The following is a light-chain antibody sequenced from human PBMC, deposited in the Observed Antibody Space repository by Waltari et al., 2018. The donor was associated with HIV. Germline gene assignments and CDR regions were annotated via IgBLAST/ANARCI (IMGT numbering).Light chain of an antibody. CDR1: QSVGRY. CDR2: VTS. Sequence: EVVLTQSPATLSLSPGARATLSCTASQSVGRYLDWYQQKPGQSPRRLSYVTSNRAAGFPARFSGGGFATDFTLTISSVEPEDSAVYYCQQRSTWPPVTFGGGTRVEIK. V-gene: IGKV3-11*01. CDR3: QQRSTWPPVT. J-gene: IGKJ4*01.